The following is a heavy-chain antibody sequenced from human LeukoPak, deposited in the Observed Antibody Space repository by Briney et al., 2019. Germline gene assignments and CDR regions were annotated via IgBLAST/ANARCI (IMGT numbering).Heavy chain of an antibody. D-gene: IGHD3-16*01. CDR3: ASYAAGYNWLKA. V-gene: IGHV1-2*02. CDR2: IHPGTGDT. J-gene: IGHJ5*02. Sequence: ASVKVSCMASGDTFTADYMHWVRQAPGQGLEWMGWIHPGTGDTKYAQKFQGRVTVTRDTSITTAYMELSSLRSDDTAVYYCASYAAGYNWLKAWGQGTLVTVSS. CDR1: GDTFTADY.